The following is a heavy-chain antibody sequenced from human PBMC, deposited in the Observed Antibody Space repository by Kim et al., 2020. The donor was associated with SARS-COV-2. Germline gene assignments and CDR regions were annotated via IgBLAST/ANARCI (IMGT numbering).Heavy chain of an antibody. Sequence: GGSLRLSCAASGFTFSSYGMHWVRQAPGRGLEWVAIISYDGSNKYYADSVKGRFTISRDNSKNTLYLQMNSLRAEDTAVYYCAKHGDIVVVPAAPNWFDPWGQGTLVTVSS. D-gene: IGHD2-2*01. CDR3: AKHGDIVVVPAAPNWFDP. CDR2: ISYDGSNK. V-gene: IGHV3-30*18. CDR1: GFTFSSYG. J-gene: IGHJ5*02.